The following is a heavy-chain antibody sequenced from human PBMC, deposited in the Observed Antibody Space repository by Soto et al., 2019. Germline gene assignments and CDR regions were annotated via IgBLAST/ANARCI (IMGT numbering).Heavy chain of an antibody. CDR1: GYTFTSYA. J-gene: IGHJ5*02. D-gene: IGHD6-19*01. V-gene: IGHV1-3*01. CDR3: ARQQWLPHGNRVDP. Sequence: ASVKVSCKASGYTFTSYAMHWVRQAPGQRLEWMGWVNAGNGNTKYSQKFQGRVTITRDTSASTAYMELSSLRSEDTAVYYCARQQWLPHGNRVDPWGQGTLVSVSS. CDR2: VNAGNGNT.